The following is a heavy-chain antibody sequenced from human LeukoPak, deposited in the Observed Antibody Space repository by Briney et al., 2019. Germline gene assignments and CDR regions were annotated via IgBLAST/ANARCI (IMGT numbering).Heavy chain of an antibody. J-gene: IGHJ6*03. CDR3: ALGSSWRYYYYYYMDV. CDR1: GYTFTSYD. D-gene: IGHD6-13*01. Sequence: ASVKVSCKASGYTFTSYDINWVRQATGQGLEWMGWMNPNSGNTGYAQKFQGRVTMTRNTSISTAYMELSSLRSEDTAVYYCALGSSWRYYYYYYMDVWGKGTTVTVSS. CDR2: MNPNSGNT. V-gene: IGHV1-8*02.